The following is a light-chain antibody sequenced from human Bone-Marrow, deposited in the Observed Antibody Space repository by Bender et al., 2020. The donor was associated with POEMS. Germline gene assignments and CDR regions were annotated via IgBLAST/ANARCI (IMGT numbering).Light chain of an antibody. Sequence: QYALTQPASVSGSPGQSITISCSGTSSDVGNYNLVSWYQQHPGKAPKLLIYEDTQRPSGVSNRFSGSKSGDTASLTISGLQTDDEADYYCCSYAGANSYVFGSGTKVTV. V-gene: IGLV2-23*01. CDR1: SSDVGNYNL. CDR2: EDT. J-gene: IGLJ1*01. CDR3: CSYAGANSYV.